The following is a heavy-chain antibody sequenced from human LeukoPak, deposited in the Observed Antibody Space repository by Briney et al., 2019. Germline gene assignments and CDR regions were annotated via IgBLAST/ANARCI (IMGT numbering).Heavy chain of an antibody. V-gene: IGHV1-8*01. CDR3: VRTAGICWSGAYYFDS. Sequence: ASVKVSCKASGGTFTTYDVNWVRQATGQGLEWMGWMNPNSGNTGYAQKFQGRVTMTRNTSISTAYMVLSSLRSDDTAVYYCVRTAGICWSGAYYFDSWGQGTLVTVSS. D-gene: IGHD3-3*01. J-gene: IGHJ4*02. CDR2: MNPNSGNT. CDR1: GGTFTTYD.